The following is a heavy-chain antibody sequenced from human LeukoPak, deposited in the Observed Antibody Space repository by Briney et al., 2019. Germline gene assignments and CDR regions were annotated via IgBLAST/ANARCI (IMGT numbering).Heavy chain of an antibody. CDR3: ARTSSTKCYDY. V-gene: IGHV3-7*01. D-gene: IGHD2-2*01. J-gene: IGHJ4*02. CDR2: IKQDATEK. CDR1: GFTFSSYW. Sequence: GGSLRLSCAASGFTFSSYWMTWVRQVPGKGLEWVANIKQDATEKKYVDSVKGRFTISRDNAKNSLYLQMNSLRAEDTAVYYYARTSSTKCYDYWGQGTLVTVSS.